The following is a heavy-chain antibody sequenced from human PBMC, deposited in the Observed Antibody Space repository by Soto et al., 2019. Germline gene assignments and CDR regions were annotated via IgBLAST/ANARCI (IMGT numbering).Heavy chain of an antibody. CDR1: GFTFSSYA. V-gene: IGHV3-23*01. D-gene: IGHD2-15*01. J-gene: IGHJ1*01. Sequence: PGGSLRLSCAASGFTFSSYAMSWVRQAPGKGLEWVSAISGSGGSTYYADSVKGRFTISRDNSKNTLYLQMNSLRAEDTAVYYCAKRDIVVVAATPAEYFQHWGQGTLVTVSS. CDR3: AKRDIVVVAATPAEYFQH. CDR2: ISGSGGST.